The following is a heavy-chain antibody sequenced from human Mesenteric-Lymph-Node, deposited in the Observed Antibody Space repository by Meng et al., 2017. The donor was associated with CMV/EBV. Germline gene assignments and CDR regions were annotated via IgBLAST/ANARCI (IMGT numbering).Heavy chain of an antibody. D-gene: IGHD1-26*01. V-gene: IGHV4-30-4*08. CDR3: ARLPLVGTTPRDDY. Sequence: SETLSLTCNVSGDSISSGDYYWSWIRQPPGKDLEWIGYIYYSGSTYYNPSLQSRLTISIDTSINHFSLRLTSVTAADTAVYFCARLPLVGTTPRDDYWGQGTLVTVSS. CDR1: GDSISSGDYY. J-gene: IGHJ4*02. CDR2: IYYSGST.